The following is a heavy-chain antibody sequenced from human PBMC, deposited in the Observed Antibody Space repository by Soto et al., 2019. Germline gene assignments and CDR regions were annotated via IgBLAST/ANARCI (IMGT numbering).Heavy chain of an antibody. J-gene: IGHJ4*02. CDR2: ISSTSTYI. V-gene: IGHV3-21*01. D-gene: IGHD2-15*01. Sequence: EVQLVESGGGLVKPGGSLRLSCAASGFTFSTYSLSWVRQAPGKGLEWVSSISSTSTYIDYADSVKGRFTISRDNAKNSLYPQMNSLRVEDTAVYYCARAPPYCSGGSCHASDYWGQGALVTVSS. CDR1: GFTFSTYS. CDR3: ARAPPYCSGGSCHASDY.